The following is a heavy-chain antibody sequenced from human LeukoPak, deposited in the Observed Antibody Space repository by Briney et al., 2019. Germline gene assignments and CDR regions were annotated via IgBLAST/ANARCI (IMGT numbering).Heavy chain of an antibody. Sequence: GGSLRLSCAASGFTFDDYGMSWVRQDSGRRLEWVSTVDWSGGRTSYADSVKGRFTISRDNAKNSLYLQMNSLRAEDTALYFCVRSRSYYSDYWGQGTLVTVSS. CDR3: VRSRSYYSDY. CDR2: VDWSGGRT. J-gene: IGHJ4*02. D-gene: IGHD1-26*01. CDR1: GFTFDDYG. V-gene: IGHV3-20*04.